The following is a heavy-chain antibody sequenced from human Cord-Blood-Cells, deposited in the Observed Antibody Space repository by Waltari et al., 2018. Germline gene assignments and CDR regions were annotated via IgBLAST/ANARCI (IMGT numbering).Heavy chain of an antibody. Sequence: QVQLVESGGGVVQPGRSLRLSCAASGFTFSSYALHWVRQAPGKGLEWVAVISCDGINRCCADCVKALFTISRDNSKNTLYLQMNSLRAKDTAVDYCAGGEYVVVPAAIDYWGQGTLVTVSS. CDR2: ISCDGINR. V-gene: IGHV3-30-3*01. CDR3: AGGEYVVVPAAIDY. D-gene: IGHD2-2*01. J-gene: IGHJ4*02. CDR1: GFTFSSYA.